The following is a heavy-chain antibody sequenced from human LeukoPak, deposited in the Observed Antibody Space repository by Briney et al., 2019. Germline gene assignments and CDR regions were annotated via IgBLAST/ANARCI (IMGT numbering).Heavy chain of an antibody. V-gene: IGHV3-7*04. CDR3: ARSTSWYHKSDY. CDR2: IKQDGSER. D-gene: IGHD2-2*01. Sequence: PGGSLRLSCAASGFTFSRYWMSWVRQAPGKGLEWVASIKQDGSERYYVDSVKGRFTISSDNAKNSVYVQMNSLRAEDTAVFYCARSTSWYHKSDYWGQGTLVTVSS. CDR1: GFTFSRYW. J-gene: IGHJ4*02.